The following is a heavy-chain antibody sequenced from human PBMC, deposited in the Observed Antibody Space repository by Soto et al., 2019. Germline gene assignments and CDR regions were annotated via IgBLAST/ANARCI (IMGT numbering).Heavy chain of an antibody. D-gene: IGHD6-6*01. CDR2: ISYDGSNK. J-gene: IGHJ6*02. V-gene: IGHV3-30*18. CDR1: GFTFSSYG. Sequence: QVQLVESGGGVVQPGRSLRLSCAASGFTFSSYGMHWVRQAPGKGLEWVAVISYDGSNKYYADSVKGRFTISRDNSKNTLYLQMNSLRAEDTAVYYCAKDKQSSSIAARQKGGYYGMDVWGQGTTVTVSS. CDR3: AKDKQSSSIAARQKGGYYGMDV.